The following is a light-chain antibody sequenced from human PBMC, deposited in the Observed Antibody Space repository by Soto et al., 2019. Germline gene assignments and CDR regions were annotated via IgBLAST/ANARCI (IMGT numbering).Light chain of an antibody. J-gene: IGKJ4*01. CDR1: QGISSY. Sequence: DIQLTQSPSFLSASVGDRVTITCRASQGISSYLVWYQQKPGNAPKLLIYGASTLQSGVPSRFSGSGSGTEFTLTISSLQPEDFATYYCQQLNSYPVTFGGGTKVEIK. V-gene: IGKV1-9*01. CDR3: QQLNSYPVT. CDR2: GAS.